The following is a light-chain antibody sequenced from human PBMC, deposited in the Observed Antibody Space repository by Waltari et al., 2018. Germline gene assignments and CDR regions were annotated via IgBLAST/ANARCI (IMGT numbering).Light chain of an antibody. J-gene: IGLJ2*01. Sequence: SSELTQDPAVSVAMGQTVRITCQGESLRSYYASWYQQRPGQAPILGIYDKNNRPSGVPERFSGSSSHNTGSLTITGAQAEDEASYYCHSRDASGVAGSFGGGTKLTVL. CDR3: HSRDASGVAGS. CDR2: DKN. CDR1: SLRSYY. V-gene: IGLV3-19*01.